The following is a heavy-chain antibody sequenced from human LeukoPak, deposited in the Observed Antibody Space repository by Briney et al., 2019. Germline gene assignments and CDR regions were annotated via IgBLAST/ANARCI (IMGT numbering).Heavy chain of an antibody. CDR2: IIPIFGTA. CDR3: ARGYDILTGEGSFDY. CDR1: GGTFSSYA. D-gene: IGHD3-9*01. Sequence: ASVKVSCKASGGTFSSYAISWVRQAPGQGLEWMGGIIPIFGTANYAQKFQGRVTTTADESTSTAYMELSSLRSEDTAVYYCARGYDILTGEGSFDYWGQGTLVTVSS. V-gene: IGHV1-69*13. J-gene: IGHJ4*02.